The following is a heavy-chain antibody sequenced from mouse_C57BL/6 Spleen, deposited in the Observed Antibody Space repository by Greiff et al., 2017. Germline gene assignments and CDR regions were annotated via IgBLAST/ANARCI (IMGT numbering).Heavy chain of an antibody. CDR2: IYPETGGT. CDR3: TLAGPLGHFDV. D-gene: IGHD4-1*01. V-gene: IGHV1-15*01. CDR1: GYTFTDYE. Sequence: VQLQQSGAELVRPGASVTLSCKASGYTFTDYEMHWVKQTPVQGLEWIGAIYPETGGTAYNQKFKGKAILTADKSSSTAYMELRSLTSEDSAVYYCTLAGPLGHFDVWGTGTTVTVSA. J-gene: IGHJ1*03.